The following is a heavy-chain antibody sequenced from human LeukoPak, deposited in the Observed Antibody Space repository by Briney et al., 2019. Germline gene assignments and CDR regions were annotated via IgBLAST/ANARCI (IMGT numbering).Heavy chain of an antibody. CDR2: ISAYNGNT. CDR3: ARVIAVTGTNHFDY. CDR1: GYTFTSNG. Sequence: VASVKVSCKASGYTFTSNGITWVRQAPGQGLEWMGWISAYNGNTNYAQKLQGRVTMTRDTSTNTVYMELRSPTSDDTAVYYCARVIAVTGTNHFDYWGQGTLVTVSS. J-gene: IGHJ4*02. D-gene: IGHD6-19*01. V-gene: IGHV1-18*01.